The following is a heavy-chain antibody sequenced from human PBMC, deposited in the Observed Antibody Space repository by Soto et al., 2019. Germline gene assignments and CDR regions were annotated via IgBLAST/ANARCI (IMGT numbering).Heavy chain of an antibody. V-gene: IGHV4-34*01. J-gene: IGHJ4*02. Sequence: QVQLQQWGAGLLKPSETLSRTCAVYGGSFSGYYWSWIRQPPGKGLEWIGEINHSGSTNYNPSLKSRVTISVDTAKKQLSLKLTSVTAADTAVYYCARRVTMQYYFDYWGQGTLVPVSS. CDR3: ARRVTMQYYFDY. D-gene: IGHD3-10*01. CDR1: GGSFSGYY. CDR2: INHSGST.